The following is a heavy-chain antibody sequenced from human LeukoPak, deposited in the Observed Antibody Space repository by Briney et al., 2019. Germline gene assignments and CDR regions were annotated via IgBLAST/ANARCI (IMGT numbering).Heavy chain of an antibody. CDR1: VGTFSSYA. Sequence: GGSVKVSRKASVGTFSSYAISWVRQAPGHGLEWMGRIIPILGIANYAQKFQGTVTITADKSTGTAYMELSSLRSEDTAVYYCARDPYIGEGRESYYYYGMDVWGQGTTVTVSS. CDR3: ARDPYIGEGRESYYYYGMDV. J-gene: IGHJ6*02. V-gene: IGHV1-69*04. D-gene: IGHD2-15*01. CDR2: IIPILGIA.